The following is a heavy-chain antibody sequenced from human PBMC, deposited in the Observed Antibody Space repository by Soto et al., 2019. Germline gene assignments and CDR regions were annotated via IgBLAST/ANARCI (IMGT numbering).Heavy chain of an antibody. V-gene: IGHV4-59*01. D-gene: IGHD3-9*01. J-gene: IGHJ6*03. CDR3: AKEYYDILTGYCYYYMDV. Sequence: SETLSLTCTVSGGSISSYYWSWIRQPPGKGLEWIGYIYYSGSTNYNPSHKSRVTISVDTSKNQFSLKLSSVTAADTAVDYCAKEYYDILTGYCYYYMDVWGRGTTVTISS. CDR2: IYYSGST. CDR1: GGSISSYY.